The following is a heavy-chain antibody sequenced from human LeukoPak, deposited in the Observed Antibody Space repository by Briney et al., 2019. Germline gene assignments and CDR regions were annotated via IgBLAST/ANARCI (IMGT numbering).Heavy chain of an antibody. D-gene: IGHD1-1*01. CDR2: INPNSGGT. V-gene: IGHV1-2*02. CDR1: GYTFTGYY. J-gene: IGHJ4*02. CDR3: ARGRRTGTAFLDY. Sequence: ASVKVSCKASGYTFTGYYMHWVRQAPGQGLEWMGRINPNSGGTNYAQKFQGRVTMTRDTSISTAYMELSRLRSDDTAVYYCARGRRTGTAFLDYWGQGTLVTVSS.